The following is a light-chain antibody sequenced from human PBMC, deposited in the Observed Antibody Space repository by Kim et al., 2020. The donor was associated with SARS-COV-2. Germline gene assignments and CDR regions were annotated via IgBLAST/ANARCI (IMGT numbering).Light chain of an antibody. V-gene: IGKV1-5*03. CDR3: QQYNSMWT. CDR1: QSIGTS. CDR2: KAS. Sequence: SASGGDRVTVTCRASQSIGTSLAWYQQKPGEAPKVVIYKASTLTIGVPSRFSGSGSGTEFTLTISSLQPDDFATYYCQQYNSMWTFGQGTKVDIK. J-gene: IGKJ1*01.